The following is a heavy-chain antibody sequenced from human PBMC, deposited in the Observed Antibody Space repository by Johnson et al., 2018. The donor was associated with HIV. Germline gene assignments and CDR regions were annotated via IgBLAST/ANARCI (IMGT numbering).Heavy chain of an antibody. CDR2: IYSGGST. V-gene: IGHV3-66*01. CDR3: ARGPLLWRAFDI. D-gene: IGHD3-10*01. J-gene: IGHJ3*02. CDR1: GFTFSNAW. Sequence: VQLVESGGGVVQPGRSLRLSCAASGFTFSNAWMSWVRQAPVKGLEWVSAIYSGGSTYVADSVKGRFTISRDNAKNSLYLQMNSLIAEDTAVYYCARGPLLWRAFDIWGQGTMVTVSS.